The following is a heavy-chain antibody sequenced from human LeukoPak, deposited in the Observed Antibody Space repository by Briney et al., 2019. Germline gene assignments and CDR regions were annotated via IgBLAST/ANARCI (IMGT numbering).Heavy chain of an antibody. CDR3: AKDRVPDNGWNFDM. D-gene: IGHD1-1*01. CDR1: GFTFTTYT. J-gene: IGHJ3*02. CDR2: IYGDASKT. V-gene: IGHV3-23*01. Sequence: GGSLRLSGAASGFTFTTYTISWVGQAPGKGLGGVSSIYGDASKTFYADSGRGRFTISRDSSKSMVYLQMNGLRVDDTALYCCAKDRVPDNGWNFDMWGQGTMVIVSA.